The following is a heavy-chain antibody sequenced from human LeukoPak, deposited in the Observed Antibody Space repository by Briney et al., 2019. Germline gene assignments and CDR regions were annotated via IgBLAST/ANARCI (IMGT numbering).Heavy chain of an antibody. V-gene: IGHV4-59*01. CDR2: IYYSGST. Sequence: SETLSLTCTVSGGSIGSYYWSWIRQPPGKGLEWIGYIYYSGSTNYNPSLKSRVTISVDTSKNQFSLKLSSVTAADTAVYYCASRDSSGSFDYWGQGTLVTVSS. CDR3: ASRDSSGSFDY. J-gene: IGHJ4*02. CDR1: GGSIGSYY. D-gene: IGHD3-22*01.